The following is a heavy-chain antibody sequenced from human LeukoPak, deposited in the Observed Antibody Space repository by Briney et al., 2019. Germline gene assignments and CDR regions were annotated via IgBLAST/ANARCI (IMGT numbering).Heavy chain of an antibody. Sequence: GGSLRLSCVGSGFTLSTYAMSWVRQAPGKGLEWVSAISGSGTRTSVKGRFTVSRDNSKNTLYLQMNSLRAEDTAVYYCAKDESVSGWWGGYFDYWGQGTLVTVS. J-gene: IGHJ4*02. CDR3: AKDESVSGWWGGYFDY. D-gene: IGHD6-19*01. CDR2: ISGSGTRT. CDR1: GFTLSTYA. V-gene: IGHV3-23*01.